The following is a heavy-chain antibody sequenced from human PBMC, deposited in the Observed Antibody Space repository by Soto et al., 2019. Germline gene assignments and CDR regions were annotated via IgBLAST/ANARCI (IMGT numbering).Heavy chain of an antibody. D-gene: IGHD1-26*01. CDR3: ARDDGTYYGVGRN. V-gene: IGHV1-69*01. CDR2: IIPVFDRV. CDR1: GDTSRTSS. J-gene: IGHJ1*01. Sequence: QVQVVQSGAEVKKPGSSVKVSCTASGDTSRTSSINWVRQAPGQRLEWMGGIIPVFDRVNYAQRFQGRVSITADDSTRLAYMELSSLTSEDTASYYSARDDGTYYGVGRNWGQGTLFIVSS.